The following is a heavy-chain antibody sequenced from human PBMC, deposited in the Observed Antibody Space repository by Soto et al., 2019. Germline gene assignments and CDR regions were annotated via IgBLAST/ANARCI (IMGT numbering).Heavy chain of an antibody. CDR2: IYHSGYT. J-gene: IGHJ5*02. V-gene: IGHV4-30-2*01. CDR3: ARVPTP. Sequence: SETLSLTCAVSGGSISSGGYAWNWIRQPPGKGLEWIGYIYHSGYTSYNPSLKNRVTISVDKSKNQFSLTLSFVTAADTAVYYCARVPTPWGQGTLVTVSS. CDR1: GGSISSGGYA. D-gene: IGHD2-2*01.